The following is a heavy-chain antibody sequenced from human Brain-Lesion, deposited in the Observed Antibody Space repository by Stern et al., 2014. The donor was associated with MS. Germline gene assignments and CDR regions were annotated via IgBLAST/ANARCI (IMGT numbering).Heavy chain of an antibody. Sequence: QVQLMQSGAEVKKPGSSVKVSCKTSGGTFSSYTITWVRQAPGQGLEWMGRIISLLDIADYAQKFQGRVTITADKSTSTAYMELSSLRSEDTAVYYCARESTGDAFDIWGQGTMVTVSS. CDR2: IISLLDIA. CDR1: GGTFSSYT. CDR3: ARESTGDAFDI. J-gene: IGHJ3*02. V-gene: IGHV1-69*04. D-gene: IGHD3-10*01.